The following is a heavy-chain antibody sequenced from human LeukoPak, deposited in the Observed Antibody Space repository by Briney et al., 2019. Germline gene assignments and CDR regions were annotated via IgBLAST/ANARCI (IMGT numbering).Heavy chain of an antibody. CDR1: GGSISSSSYY. J-gene: IGHJ4*02. Sequence: SETLSLTCTVSGGSISSSSYYWGWIRQPPGKGLEWIGSIYYSGSTYYNPSLKSRVTISVDTSKNQFSLKLSSVTAADTAVYYCASGPGSVGGHWGQGTLVTVSS. CDR3: ASGPGSVGGH. V-gene: IGHV4-39*01. CDR2: IYYSGST. D-gene: IGHD3-16*01.